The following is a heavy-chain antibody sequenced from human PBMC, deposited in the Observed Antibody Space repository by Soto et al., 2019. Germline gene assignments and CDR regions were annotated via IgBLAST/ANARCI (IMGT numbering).Heavy chain of an antibody. V-gene: IGHV3-23*01. Sequence: GGSLRLSCAASGFTFSSYAMNWVRQGPGKGLEWVSGITGSGDSTYYTDSVRGRLTISRDNSNNMLYLQMNSLRAEDTAVYYCAKAARPTLINRGDFDNWGQGTLVTVSS. CDR1: GFTFSSYA. D-gene: IGHD4-17*01. CDR2: ITGSGDST. J-gene: IGHJ4*02. CDR3: AKAARPTLINRGDFDN.